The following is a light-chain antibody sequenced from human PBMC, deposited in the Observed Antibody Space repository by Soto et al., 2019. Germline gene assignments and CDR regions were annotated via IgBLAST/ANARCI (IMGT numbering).Light chain of an antibody. CDR2: EVV. Sequence: QSSLTQPASASGSPGQSVTISCTGTKNAIGVYDFVSWYHDHPGKAPRLIIYEVVQRPSGVPDRFSGSKSGNTASLTGSGLQAADEADYFCKSYAGSNAYVFGRGAKVTVL. J-gene: IGLJ1*01. CDR1: KNAIGVYDF. CDR3: KSYAGSNAYV. V-gene: IGLV2-8*01.